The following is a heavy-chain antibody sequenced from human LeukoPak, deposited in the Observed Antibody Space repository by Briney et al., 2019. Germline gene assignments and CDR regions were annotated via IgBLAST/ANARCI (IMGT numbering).Heavy chain of an antibody. CDR3: ARDVGYCSGGSCSGPFDY. V-gene: IGHV1-18*01. D-gene: IGHD2-15*01. CDR1: GYTFTSYG. Sequence: VASVKVSCKASGYTFTSYGISWVRQAPGQGLEWMGWISAYNGNTNYAQKLQGRVTMTTDTSTSTAYMELRSLRSDDTAVYYCARDVGYCSGGSCSGPFDYWGQGTLVTVSS. CDR2: ISAYNGNT. J-gene: IGHJ4*02.